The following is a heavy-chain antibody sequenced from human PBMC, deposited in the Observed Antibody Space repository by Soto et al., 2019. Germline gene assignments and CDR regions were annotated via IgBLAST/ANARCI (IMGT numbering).Heavy chain of an antibody. Sequence: LSLTCTVSGGSISSGNYYWSWIRQHPGKGLEWIAYMSYSGTTYYNPSLKARVIISLDRSTNQFSLKLSSVTAADAAVYFCAKYCRRRTCQYAFDLWGQGKMVTVS. CDR2: MSYSGTT. J-gene: IGHJ3*01. CDR3: AKYCRRRTCQYAFDL. D-gene: IGHD2-15*01. V-gene: IGHV4-31*03. CDR1: GGSISSGNYY.